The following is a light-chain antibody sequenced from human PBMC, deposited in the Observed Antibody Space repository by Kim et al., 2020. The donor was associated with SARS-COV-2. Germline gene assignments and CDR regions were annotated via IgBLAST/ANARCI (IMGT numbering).Light chain of an antibody. CDR1: SGRIASNY. Sequence: TTSCTRSSGRIASNYWQSHQQRPGSAPTTVIYEDNQRPSGVPVRFSGSIDSSSNSASLTISGLKTDDEADYYCQSYDSSTHWVFGGGTQLTVL. CDR3: QSYDSSTHWV. V-gene: IGLV6-57*03. J-gene: IGLJ3*02. CDR2: EDN.